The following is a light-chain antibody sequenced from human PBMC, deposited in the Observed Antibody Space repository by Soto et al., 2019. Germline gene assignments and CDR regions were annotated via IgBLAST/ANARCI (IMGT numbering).Light chain of an antibody. CDR1: QSVSSN. J-gene: IGKJ1*01. CDR3: QQYNKWPQT. V-gene: IGKV3-15*01. Sequence: EIVMTQSPATLSVSPGERATLSCRASQSVSSNLAWYQQKPGQAPRLLIYDASTRATGIPASFSGSQSGTEFTITISSLQSEDYAVYYCQQYNKWPQTFGQGTKVDIK. CDR2: DAS.